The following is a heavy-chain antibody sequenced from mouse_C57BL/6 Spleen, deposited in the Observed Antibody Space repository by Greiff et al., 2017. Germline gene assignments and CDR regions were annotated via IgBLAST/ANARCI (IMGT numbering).Heavy chain of an antibody. D-gene: IGHD1-1*01. CDR1: GYTFTSYW. J-gene: IGHJ2*01. Sequence: QVHVKQPGAELVMPGASVKLSCKASGYTFTSYWMHWVKQRPGQGLEWIGEIDPSDSYTNYNQKFKGKSTLTVDKSSSTAYMQLSSLTSEDSAVYYCARGATVVYFDYWGQGTTLTVSS. CDR3: ARGATVVYFDY. V-gene: IGHV1-69*01. CDR2: IDPSDSYT.